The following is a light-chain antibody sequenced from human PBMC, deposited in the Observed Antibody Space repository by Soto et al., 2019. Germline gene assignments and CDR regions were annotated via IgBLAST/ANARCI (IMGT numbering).Light chain of an antibody. J-gene: IGLJ1*01. Sequence: QSVLTQPPLASGTPGQRVTISCAGGMYNIGSNTVDWYQHLPGTAPKLLMYGNNQRPSGVPDRFSGSKSGTSASLAISGLRSDDEADYYCAAWDDTLSAQVFGSGTKVTVL. CDR3: AAWDDTLSAQV. V-gene: IGLV1-44*01. CDR2: GNN. CDR1: MYNIGSNT.